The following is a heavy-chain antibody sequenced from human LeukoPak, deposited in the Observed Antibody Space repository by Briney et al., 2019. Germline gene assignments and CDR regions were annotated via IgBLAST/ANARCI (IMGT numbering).Heavy chain of an antibody. J-gene: IGHJ4*02. CDR3: ARDPLEWPDAPYFDY. D-gene: IGHD3-3*01. CDR1: GYTFTSYG. CDR2: ISAYNGNT. Sequence: ASVKVSCKASGYTFTSYGISWVRQAPGQGLEWMGWISAYNGNTNYAQKLQGRVTMTTDTSTSTAYMELRSLRSDDTAVYYCARDPLEWPDAPYFDYWGQGTLVTVSS. V-gene: IGHV1-18*01.